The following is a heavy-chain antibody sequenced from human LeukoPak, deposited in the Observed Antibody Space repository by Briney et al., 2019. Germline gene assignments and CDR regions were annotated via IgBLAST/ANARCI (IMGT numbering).Heavy chain of an antibody. CDR2: IYTSGST. J-gene: IGHJ4*02. Sequence: NTSETLSLTCTVSGGSISSYYWSWIRQPAGKGLEWIGRIYTSGSTNYNPSLKSRVTMSVDTSKNQFSLKLSSVTAADTTVYYCARRSSVGAFDYWGQGTLVTVSS. D-gene: IGHD1-26*01. CDR3: ARRSSVGAFDY. V-gene: IGHV4-4*07. CDR1: GGSISSYY.